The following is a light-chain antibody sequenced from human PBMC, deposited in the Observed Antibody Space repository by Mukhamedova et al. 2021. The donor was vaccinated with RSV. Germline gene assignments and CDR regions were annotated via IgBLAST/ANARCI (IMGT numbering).Light chain of an antibody. J-gene: IGKJ5*01. CDR3: QQRSNWLT. V-gene: IGKV3-15*01. CDR2: GAS. CDR1: QSVSSN. Sequence: SQSVSSNLAWYQQKPGQAPRLLIYGASTRATGIPARFSGSGSGTEFTLTISSMQSEDFAVYYCQQRSNWLTFGQG.